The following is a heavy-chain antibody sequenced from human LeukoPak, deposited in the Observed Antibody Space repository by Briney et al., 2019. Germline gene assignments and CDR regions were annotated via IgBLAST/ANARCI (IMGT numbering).Heavy chain of an antibody. Sequence: MASETLSLTCTVSGGSISSYYWSWIRQPPGKGLEWIGYIYYSGSTNYNPSLKSRVIISVDTSKNQFSLKLSSVTAADTAVYYCARMHYYVSGTYPPFWFDPWGQGTLVTVSS. CDR1: GGSISSYY. J-gene: IGHJ5*02. V-gene: IGHV4-59*08. D-gene: IGHD3-10*01. CDR2: IYYSGST. CDR3: ARMHYYVSGTYPPFWFDP.